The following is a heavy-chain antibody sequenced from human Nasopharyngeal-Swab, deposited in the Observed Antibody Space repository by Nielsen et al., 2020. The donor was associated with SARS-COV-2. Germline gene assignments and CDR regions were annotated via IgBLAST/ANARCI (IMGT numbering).Heavy chain of an antibody. CDR1: GFTFSTYD. CDR2: IGIAGDP. Sequence: GGSLRLSCAASGFTFSTYDMHWVRQVTGKGLEWVSAIGIAGDPYYAGSVKGRFTISRDNSKNTLYLQMNSLRADDTAVYYCASRSLLSGGAFDYWGQGTLVIVSS. V-gene: IGHV3-13*05. J-gene: IGHJ4*02. CDR3: ASRSLLSGGAFDY. D-gene: IGHD2-21*01.